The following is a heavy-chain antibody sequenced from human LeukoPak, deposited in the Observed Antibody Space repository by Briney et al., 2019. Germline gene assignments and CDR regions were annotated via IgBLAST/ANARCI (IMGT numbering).Heavy chain of an antibody. CDR2: IRSKAYGGTT. CDR3: TRGHYGSGSYYIWFDP. J-gene: IGHJ5*02. CDR1: GFTFGDYA. Sequence: GSLRLSCTASGFTFGDYAMSWFRQAPGKGLEWVGFIRSKAYGGTTEYAASVKGRFTISRDDSKSIAYLQMNSLKTEDTAVYYCTRGHYGSGSYYIWFDPWGQGTLVTVSS. D-gene: IGHD3-10*01. V-gene: IGHV3-49*03.